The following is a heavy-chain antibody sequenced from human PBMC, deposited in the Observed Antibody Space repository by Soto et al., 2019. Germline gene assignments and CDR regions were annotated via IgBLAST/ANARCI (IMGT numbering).Heavy chain of an antibody. D-gene: IGHD2-2*01. CDR1: GFTFSSYG. V-gene: IGHV3-30*18. Sequence: GGSLRLSCAASGFTFSSYGMHWVRQAPGKGLEWVAVISYDGSNKYYADSVKGRFTISRDNSKNTLYLQMNSLRAEDTAVYYCAKAGRGCSSTSCLRDGMDVWGQGTTVTVSS. J-gene: IGHJ6*02. CDR3: AKAGRGCSSTSCLRDGMDV. CDR2: ISYDGSNK.